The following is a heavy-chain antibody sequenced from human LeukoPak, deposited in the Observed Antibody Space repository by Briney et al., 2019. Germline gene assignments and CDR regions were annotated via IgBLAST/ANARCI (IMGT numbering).Heavy chain of an antibody. CDR2: ISDSGATI. J-gene: IGHJ4*02. CDR3: AKIRAARPGY. CDR1: GFTFSRYG. V-gene: IGHV3-23*01. D-gene: IGHD6-6*01. Sequence: PGGSLRLSCAASGFTFSRYGMNRVRQAPGKGLEWVSGISDSGATIYYADSVKGRFTISRDNSKNTLYLQMHSLRPEDTAIYYCAKIRAARPGYWGQGTLVTVSS.